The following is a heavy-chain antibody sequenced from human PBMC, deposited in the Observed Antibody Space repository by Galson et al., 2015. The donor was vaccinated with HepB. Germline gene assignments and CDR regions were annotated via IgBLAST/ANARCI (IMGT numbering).Heavy chain of an antibody. CDR2: ISGSGGRT. D-gene: IGHD2-8*01. V-gene: IGHV3-23*01. CDR3: AKGWSAVFYDMDV. Sequence: SLRLSCAASGFTFSSYAINWVRQAPGKGPEWVSSISGSGGRTHYADSVKGRFTISRDNSKNTLYLQMNSLRAEDTAVYYCAKGWSAVFYDMDVWGQGTTVIVSS. J-gene: IGHJ6*02. CDR1: GFTFSSYA.